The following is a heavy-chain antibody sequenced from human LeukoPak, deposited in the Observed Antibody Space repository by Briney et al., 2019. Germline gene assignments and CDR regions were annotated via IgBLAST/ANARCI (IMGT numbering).Heavy chain of an antibody. Sequence: SETLSLTCTVSGGSISSSIYYWGWIRQPPGKGLEWIGNMYYSGSTYYNPSLKSRVTISLDTSKNQFSLKLTSVTAADTAVYYCARLSGWPRHYYYYYYMDVWGKGTTVTISS. V-gene: IGHV4-39*01. CDR1: GGSISSSIYY. J-gene: IGHJ6*03. CDR3: ARLSGWPRHYYYYYYMDV. CDR2: MYYSGST.